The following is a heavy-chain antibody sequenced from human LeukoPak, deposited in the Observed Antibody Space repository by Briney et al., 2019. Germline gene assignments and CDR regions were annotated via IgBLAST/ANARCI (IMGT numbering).Heavy chain of an antibody. J-gene: IGHJ6*03. CDR3: AKDRAMVREDYYMDV. D-gene: IGHD3-10*01. Sequence: PSETLSLTCTVSGYSISSGYYWGWIRQPPGKGLEWVSLITRDGSGTYYADSVKGRFTISRDNHKKSLYLQMNSLRIEDTALYYCAKDRAMVREDYYMDVWGKGTTVTVSS. V-gene: IGHV3-43*01. CDR1: GYSISSGYY. CDR2: ITRDGSGT.